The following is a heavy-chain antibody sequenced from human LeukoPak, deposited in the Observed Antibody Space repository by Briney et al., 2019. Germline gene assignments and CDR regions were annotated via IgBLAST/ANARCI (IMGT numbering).Heavy chain of an antibody. CDR3: ETISSGYYVFDY. Sequence: PGGSLRLSCAASGFTFSSYWMHWVRQAPGKGLVWVSRINSDGSSTSYADSVKGRFTISRGNAKNTLYLQMNSLRAEDTAVYYWETISSGYYVFDYWGQGTLFTVSS. D-gene: IGHD3-22*01. J-gene: IGHJ4*02. V-gene: IGHV3-74*01. CDR2: INSDGSST. CDR1: GFTFSSYW.